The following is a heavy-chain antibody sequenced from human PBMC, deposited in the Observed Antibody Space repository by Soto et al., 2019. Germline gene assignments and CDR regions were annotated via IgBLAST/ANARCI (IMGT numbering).Heavy chain of an antibody. CDR1: GGTFSSYA. CDR3: ARSNCTNGVCYGYYYYGMDV. D-gene: IGHD2-8*01. CDR2: IIPIFGTA. Sequence: QVQLVQSGAEVKKPGSSVKVSCKASGGTFSSYAISWVRQAPGQGLEWMGGIIPIFGTANYAQKFQGRVTITADKSTSTAYMELSSLRSEDSAVYFCARSNCTNGVCYGYYYYGMDVWGQVTTVTVSS. V-gene: IGHV1-69*06. J-gene: IGHJ6*02.